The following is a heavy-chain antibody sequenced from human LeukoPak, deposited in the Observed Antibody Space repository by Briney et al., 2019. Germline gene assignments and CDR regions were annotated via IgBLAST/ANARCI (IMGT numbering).Heavy chain of an antibody. D-gene: IGHD6-19*01. CDR3: AREQGAVAGDY. J-gene: IGHJ4*02. CDR2: IKQDGSEK. V-gene: IGHV3-7*01. CDR1: GFTFSSYW. Sequence: GGSLRLSCAASGFTFSSYWMSWVRQAPGKGLEWVANIKQDGSEKYYVDSVKGRFTISRDNAKNSLYLQLNSLRADDTAVYYCAREQGAVAGDYWGQGTLVTVSS.